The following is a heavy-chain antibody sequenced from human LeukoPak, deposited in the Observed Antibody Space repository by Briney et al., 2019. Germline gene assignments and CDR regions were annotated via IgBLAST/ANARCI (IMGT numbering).Heavy chain of an antibody. J-gene: IGHJ4*02. CDR2: ISSSSTHI. CDR3: ARGLCGGDCYDY. V-gene: IGHV3-21*01. D-gene: IGHD2-21*01. CDR1: GFTFSDYH. Sequence: GGSLRLSCVASGFTFSDYHINWVRQAPGKGLEWVSSISSSSTHIYYADSVKGRFTISRDNAKNSLYLQMNSLRAEDTAVYYCARGLCGGDCYDYWGQGTLVTVSP.